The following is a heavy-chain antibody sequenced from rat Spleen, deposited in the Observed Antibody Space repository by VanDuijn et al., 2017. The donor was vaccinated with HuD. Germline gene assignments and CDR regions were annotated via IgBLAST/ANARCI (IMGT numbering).Heavy chain of an antibody. Sequence: VQLKESGPGLVQPSQTLSLTCTVSGFSLTDYSIHWVRQPPGKGLEWVGGIWGDGNTDYNSPLKSRLSISRDTSKSQVFLKMNSLQTEDTATYYCARDENGYINLWFAYWGQGTLVTVSS. J-gene: IGHJ3*01. D-gene: IGHD1-4*01. V-gene: IGHV2S63*01. CDR3: ARDENGYINLWFAY. CDR1: GFSLTDYS. CDR2: IWGDGNT.